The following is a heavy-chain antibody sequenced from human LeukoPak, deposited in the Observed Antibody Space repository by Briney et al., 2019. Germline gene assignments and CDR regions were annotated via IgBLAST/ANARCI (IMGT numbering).Heavy chain of an antibody. CDR1: GFTFTRYD. V-gene: IGHV1-8*01. Sequence: ASVKVSCKASGFTFTRYDINWVRQATGQGLEWMGWMSPNNGNTGYAQTFQGRVTMTMDTFTSTAYMELRSLTSEDTAVYYCVRDGEGLAISVNYWFDLWGQGTLVTVSS. CDR3: VRDGEGLAISVNYWFDL. CDR2: MSPNNGNT. J-gene: IGHJ5*02. D-gene: IGHD3-10*01.